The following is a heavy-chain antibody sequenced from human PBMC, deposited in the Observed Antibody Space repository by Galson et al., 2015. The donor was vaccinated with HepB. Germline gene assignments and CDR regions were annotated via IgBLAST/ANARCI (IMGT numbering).Heavy chain of an antibody. J-gene: IGHJ3*02. V-gene: IGHV1-69*13. CDR1: GGTFSSYA. CDR2: IIPIFGIA. CDR3: ARVRHPQRVARVKWELPHDAFDI. D-gene: IGHD1-26*01. Sequence: SVKVSCKASGGTFSSYAISWVRQAPGQGLEWMGGIIPIFGIANYAQKFQGRVTITADESTSTAYMELSSLRSEDTAVYYCARVRHPQRVARVKWELPHDAFDIWGQGTMVTVSS.